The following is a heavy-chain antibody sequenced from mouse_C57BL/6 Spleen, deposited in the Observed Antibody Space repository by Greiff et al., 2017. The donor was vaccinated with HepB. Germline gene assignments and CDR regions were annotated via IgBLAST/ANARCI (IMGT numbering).Heavy chain of an antibody. J-gene: IGHJ1*03. Sequence: VQLQQSGAELVRPGASVTLSCKASGYTFTDYEMHWVKQTPVHGLEWIGAIDPETGGTAYNQKFKGKAILTADKSSSTAYMELRSLTSEDSAVYYCTREGGDWYFNVWGTGTTVTVSS. CDR2: IDPETGGT. CDR1: GYTFTDYE. V-gene: IGHV1-15*01. CDR3: TREGGDWYFNV.